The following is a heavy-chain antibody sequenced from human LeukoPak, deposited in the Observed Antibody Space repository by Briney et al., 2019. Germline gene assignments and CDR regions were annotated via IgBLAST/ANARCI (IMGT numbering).Heavy chain of an antibody. Sequence: SETLSLTCAVYGGSFSGYYWSWIRQPPGKGLEWIGEINHSGSTNYNPSLKSRVTISVDTSKNQFSLKLSSVTAADTAVYYCARLLGWKRRYFDYWGQGTLVTVSS. D-gene: IGHD1-1*01. J-gene: IGHJ4*02. V-gene: IGHV4-34*01. CDR1: GGSFSGYY. CDR2: INHSGST. CDR3: ARLLGWKRRYFDY.